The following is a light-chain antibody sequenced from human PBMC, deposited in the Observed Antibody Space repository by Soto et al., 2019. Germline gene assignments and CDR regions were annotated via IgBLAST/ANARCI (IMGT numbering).Light chain of an antibody. CDR3: SSCTLNTTRV. J-gene: IGLJ3*02. Sequence: QSALTQPASVSGSPEQSITISCTGTSSDVGSYNIVSWYQQHPGKAPKVMIYEATKRPSGVSNRFSGSRSGNTASLTIAGLRTEDEAHYYCSSCTLNTTRVFGGGTKLTVL. CDR1: SSDVGSYNI. V-gene: IGLV2-14*02. CDR2: EAT.